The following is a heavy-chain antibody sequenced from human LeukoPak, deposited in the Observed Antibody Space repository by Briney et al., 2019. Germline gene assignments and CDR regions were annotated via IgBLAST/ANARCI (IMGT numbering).Heavy chain of an antibody. CDR2: ISGSGGST. Sequence: GGSLRLSCAASGFTFSSYAMSWVRQAPGKGLEWVSAISGSGGSTYYADSVKGRFTISRDNAKNSLYLQMNSLRAEDTAVYYCARDYDFWSGYYTGIFDYWGQGTLVTVSS. V-gene: IGHV3-23*01. J-gene: IGHJ4*02. CDR1: GFTFSSYA. D-gene: IGHD3-3*01. CDR3: ARDYDFWSGYYTGIFDY.